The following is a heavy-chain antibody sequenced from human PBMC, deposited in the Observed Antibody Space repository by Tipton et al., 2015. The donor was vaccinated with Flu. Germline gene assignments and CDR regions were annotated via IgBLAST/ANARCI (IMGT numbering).Heavy chain of an antibody. J-gene: IGHJ1*01. CDR2: INNDGSVI. D-gene: IGHD2-21*01. CDR3: VRRGDVAEYFQQ. Sequence: GSLRLSCAASGFTFSTYWMHWVRQAPGKGLVWVSRINNDGSVISYADSVKGRFTISRDDAKNTLYLQMNGLRVDDSAVYYCVRRGDVAEYFQQWGQGTLVTVSS. CDR1: GFTFSTYW. V-gene: IGHV3-74*01.